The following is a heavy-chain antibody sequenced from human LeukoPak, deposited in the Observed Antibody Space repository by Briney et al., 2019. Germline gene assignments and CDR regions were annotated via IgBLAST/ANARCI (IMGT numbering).Heavy chain of an antibody. D-gene: IGHD6-6*01. J-gene: IGHJ3*02. CDR1: GYSISSGYY. CDR3: ARAYSCSSTPAEKNDAFDI. V-gene: IGHV4-38-2*02. Sequence: PSETLSLTCTVSGYSISSGYYWGWMRQPPGKGLEWIGNIYHSGSTYYNPSLKSRVTMSVDTSKNQFSLKLSSVTAADTAVYYCARAYSCSSTPAEKNDAFDIWGQGTMVTVSS. CDR2: IYHSGST.